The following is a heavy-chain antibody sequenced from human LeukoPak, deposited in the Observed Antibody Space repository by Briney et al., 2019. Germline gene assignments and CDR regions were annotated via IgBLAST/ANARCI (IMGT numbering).Heavy chain of an antibody. CDR1: GFTFSSYD. D-gene: IGHD7-27*01. CDR2: ISGSDEST. V-gene: IGHV3-23*01. J-gene: IGHJ3*02. CDR3: ANRRLGRGSFDI. Sequence: GGSLRLSCAASGFTFSSYDMSWIRQAPGKGLEWVSEISGSDESTKYVDSVKGRFTISRDNSKNTLYLLLNSLRVDDTAVYYCANRRLGRGSFDIWGQGTMVTVSS.